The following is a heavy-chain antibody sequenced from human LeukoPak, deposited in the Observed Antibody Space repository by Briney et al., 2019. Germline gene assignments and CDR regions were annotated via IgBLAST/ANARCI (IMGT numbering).Heavy chain of an antibody. Sequence: GGSLRLSCAASGFTFNYYAMSWVRQAPEKGLEWVSGISDNAATTDYADAVKGRFTISRDNAKTTLYLQMNTLRAEDSAVYYCAKGRYYNKDAFDIWGRGTMVTVSS. CDR2: ISDNAATT. CDR3: AKGRYYNKDAFDI. CDR1: GFTFNYYA. D-gene: IGHD1-26*01. V-gene: IGHV3-23*01. J-gene: IGHJ3*02.